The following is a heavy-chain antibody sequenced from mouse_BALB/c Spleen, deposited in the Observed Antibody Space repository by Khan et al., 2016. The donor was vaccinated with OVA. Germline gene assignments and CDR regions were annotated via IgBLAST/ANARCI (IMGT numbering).Heavy chain of an antibody. CDR1: GFNIKDNY. CDR2: IDPANGNT. CDR3: ARWPRRY. V-gene: IGHV14-3*02. Sequence: VQLQQSGAELVKPGASVKLSCTASGFNIKDNYMHWVKQRPEQGLEWIGRIDPANGNTEYDPKFQGKATITADPSSNTAYLQLSSLTSEHPAVYACARWPRRYWGQGTTLTVSS. J-gene: IGHJ2*01.